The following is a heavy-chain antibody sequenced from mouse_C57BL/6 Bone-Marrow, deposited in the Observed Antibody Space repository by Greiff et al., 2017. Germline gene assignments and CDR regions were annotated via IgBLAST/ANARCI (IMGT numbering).Heavy chain of an antibody. J-gene: IGHJ4*01. CDR3: ARYYDYDGYAMDY. Sequence: VKLMESGAELARPGASVKMSCKASGYTFTSYTMHWVKQRPGQGLEWIGYINPSSGYTKYNQKFKDKATLTADKSSSTAYMQLSSLTSEDSAVYYCARYYDYDGYAMDYWGQGTSVTVSS. CDR2: INPSSGYT. CDR1: GYTFTSYT. D-gene: IGHD2-4*01. V-gene: IGHV1-4*01.